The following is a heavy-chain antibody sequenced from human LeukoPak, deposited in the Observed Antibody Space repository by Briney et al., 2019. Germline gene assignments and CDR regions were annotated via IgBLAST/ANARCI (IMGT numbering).Heavy chain of an antibody. CDR1: GFTFSSYG. CDR2: IWKDGSNK. V-gene: IGHV3-33*01. D-gene: IGHD5-12*01. CDR3: ARDRRRYSGYDYLSGGLDY. J-gene: IGHJ4*02. Sequence: PGRSLRLSCAASGFTFSSYGMHWVRQAPGRGREWVAVIWKDGSNKYYEDSVKGRFTSCRDNSKNTLYLQMNSLRAEDTAVYYCARDRRRYSGYDYLSGGLDYWGQGTLVTVSS.